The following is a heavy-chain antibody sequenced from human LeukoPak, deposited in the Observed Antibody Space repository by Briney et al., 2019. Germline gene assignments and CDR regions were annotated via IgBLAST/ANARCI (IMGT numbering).Heavy chain of an antibody. V-gene: IGHV3-43D*03. CDR2: ISWDGGST. D-gene: IGHD2-8*01. Sequence: PGGSLRLSCAASGFTFDDYAMHWVRQAPGKGLEWVSLISWDGGSTYYADSVKGRFTISRDNSKNSLYLQMNSLRAEDTALYYCAKDIRPLDYYYMDVWGKGTTVTVSS. CDR1: GFTFDDYA. CDR3: AKDIRPLDYYYMDV. J-gene: IGHJ6*03.